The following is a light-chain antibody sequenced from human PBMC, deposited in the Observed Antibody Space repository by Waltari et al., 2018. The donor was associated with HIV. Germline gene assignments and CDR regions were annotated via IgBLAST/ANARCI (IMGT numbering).Light chain of an antibody. CDR2: DVS. J-gene: IGLJ1*01. CDR1: SDDIGRNNY. V-gene: IGLV2-11*01. Sequence: QSALTQPRSVSGSPGQSVTISCTGTSDDIGRNNYVSWYQQHPGKGPKDILFDVSQRPSGVPDRFSGSKSDNTASLTISGLQVEDEADYYCCSHAGASYVFGTGTTLTVL. CDR3: CSHAGASYV.